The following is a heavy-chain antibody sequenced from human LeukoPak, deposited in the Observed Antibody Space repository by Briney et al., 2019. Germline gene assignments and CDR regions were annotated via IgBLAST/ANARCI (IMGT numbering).Heavy chain of an antibody. CDR1: GFTFSNFG. CDR3: AQDGAWLRFDS. J-gene: IGHJ4*02. D-gene: IGHD5-12*01. V-gene: IGHV3-30*02. Sequence: PGGSLRLSCAASGFTFSNFGIHWVRQAPGKGLEWVSFIVFDGSKKFYADSVKGRFIISRDNSKNTLYLYMNSLRDEDTAIYYCAQDGAWLRFDSWGQGTLVTVSS. CDR2: IVFDGSKK.